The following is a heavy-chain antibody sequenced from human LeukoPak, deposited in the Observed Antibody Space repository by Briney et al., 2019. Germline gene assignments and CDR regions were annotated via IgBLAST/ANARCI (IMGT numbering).Heavy chain of an antibody. D-gene: IGHD6-19*01. CDR3: ARDSNGYSSGWSDYYYGMDV. Sequence: SVKVSCKASRGTFSSYAISWVRQAPGQGLEWMGRIIPILGIANYAQKFQGRVTITADKSTSTAYMELSSLRSEDTAVYYCARDSNGYSSGWSDYYYGMDVWGQGTTVTVSS. CDR1: RGTFSSYA. V-gene: IGHV1-69*04. J-gene: IGHJ6*02. CDR2: IIPILGIA.